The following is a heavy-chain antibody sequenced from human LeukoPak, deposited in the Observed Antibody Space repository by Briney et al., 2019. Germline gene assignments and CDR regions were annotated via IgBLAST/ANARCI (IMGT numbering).Heavy chain of an antibody. Sequence: GGSLRLSCAASGFTFSSCEMNWVRQAPGKGLEWVAIISYDGSNKYYADSVKGRFTISRDNSKNTLYLQMNSLRAEDTAMYYCAKDGIVVSYFDYWGQGTLVTVSS. D-gene: IGHD3-22*01. CDR1: GFTFSSCE. J-gene: IGHJ4*02. CDR3: AKDGIVVSYFDY. V-gene: IGHV3-30*18. CDR2: ISYDGSNK.